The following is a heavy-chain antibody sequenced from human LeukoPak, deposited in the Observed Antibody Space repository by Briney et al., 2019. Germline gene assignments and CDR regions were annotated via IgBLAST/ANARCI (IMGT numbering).Heavy chain of an antibody. Sequence: ASVKVSCKASGYTFTGYYMHWVRQAPGQGLEWMGRINPDSGGTNYAQKFQGRVTMTRDTSISTAYMELSRLRSDDTAVYYCARYNRGYDFWSGYSPYFDYWGQGSLVTVSS. D-gene: IGHD3-3*01. CDR2: INPDSGGT. CDR1: GYTFTGYY. J-gene: IGHJ4*02. V-gene: IGHV1-2*06. CDR3: ARYNRGYDFWSGYSPYFDY.